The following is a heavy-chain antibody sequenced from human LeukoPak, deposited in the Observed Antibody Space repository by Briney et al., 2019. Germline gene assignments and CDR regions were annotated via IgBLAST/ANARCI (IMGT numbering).Heavy chain of an antibody. J-gene: IGHJ4*02. V-gene: IGHV4-61*01. CDR1: GASVSSATNN. CDR2: IYYSGST. D-gene: IGHD4-17*01. CDR3: ARATRSDYQFDY. Sequence: SETLTLTCNAFGASVSSATNNWSWLRQPPGKGLEWVGYIYYSGSTNYNPYLKSRVTISVDTSKNQFSLKLSSVTAADTAVYYCARATRSDYQFDYWGQGNMVMVS.